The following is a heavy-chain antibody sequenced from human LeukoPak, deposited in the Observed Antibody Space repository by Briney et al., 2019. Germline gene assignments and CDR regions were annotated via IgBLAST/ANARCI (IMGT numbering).Heavy chain of an antibody. V-gene: IGHV1-46*01. CDR3: ARDHVTNSERKEGDPAGLGY. Sequence: ASVKVSCKASGYTFTSYYMHWVRQAPGQGLEWMGIINPSGGSTGYAQKFQDKVTMTRDMSTSTVYMELSSLRSEDTAVYYCARDHVTNSERKEGDPAGLGYWGQGTLVTVSS. CDR1: GYTFTSYY. D-gene: IGHD2-8*01. CDR2: INPSGGST. J-gene: IGHJ4*02.